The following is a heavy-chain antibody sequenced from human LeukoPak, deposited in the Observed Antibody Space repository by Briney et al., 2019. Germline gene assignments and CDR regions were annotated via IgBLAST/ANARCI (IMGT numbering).Heavy chain of an antibody. V-gene: IGHV4-38-2*02. CDR1: GYSISSGYY. CDR2: IYYSGST. CDR3: ARLRGELTFDY. Sequence: SETLSLTCTVSGYSISSGYYWGWIRQPPGKGLEWLGTIYYSGSTYYNPSLKSRVTISVDTSKNQFSLKLSSVTAADTAVYYCARLRGELTFDYWGQGTLVTVSS. D-gene: IGHD1-26*01. J-gene: IGHJ4*02.